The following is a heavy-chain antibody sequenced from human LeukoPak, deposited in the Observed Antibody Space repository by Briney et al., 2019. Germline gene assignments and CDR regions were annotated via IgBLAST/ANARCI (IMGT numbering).Heavy chain of an antibody. Sequence: GGSLRLSCAAPGFTFSSYGMHWVRQAPGKGLEWVAFIRYDGSNKYYADSVKGRFTISRDNSKNTLYLQMNSLRAEDTAVYYCAKDLASRGCPDYWGQGTLVTVSS. CDR3: AKDLASRGCPDY. CDR2: IRYDGSNK. J-gene: IGHJ4*02. V-gene: IGHV3-30*02. CDR1: GFTFSSYG. D-gene: IGHD5-12*01.